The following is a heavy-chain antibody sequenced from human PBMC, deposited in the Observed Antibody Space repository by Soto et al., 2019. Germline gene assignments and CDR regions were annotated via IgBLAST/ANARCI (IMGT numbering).Heavy chain of an antibody. V-gene: IGHV1-18*01. CDR3: ARGRYGDY. CDR1: GYDFTTYG. D-gene: IGHD1-1*01. Sequence: QVHLVQSGAEVKKSGASVKVSCKGSGYDFTTYGITWVRQAPGQGLEWMGWISAHNGNTDYAQKLQGRVTVTRDTSTSTAYMELRSLRSDDTAAYYCARGRYGDYWGQGALVTVSS. J-gene: IGHJ4*02. CDR2: ISAHNGNT.